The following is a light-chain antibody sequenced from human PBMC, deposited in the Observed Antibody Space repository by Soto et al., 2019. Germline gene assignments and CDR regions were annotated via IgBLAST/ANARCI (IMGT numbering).Light chain of an antibody. CDR2: NSS. CDR1: QSVRSNY. CDR3: QQYRDLPQT. J-gene: IGKJ1*01. V-gene: IGKV3-20*01. Sequence: ETVLTQSPGTLSLSPGERATLSCRASQSVRSNYLAWYQQKPGQAPRLLIYNSSTRATGIPDRLSGSGSGTDFTLTISRLEPEDFALYYCQQYRDLPQTFGQGTKV.